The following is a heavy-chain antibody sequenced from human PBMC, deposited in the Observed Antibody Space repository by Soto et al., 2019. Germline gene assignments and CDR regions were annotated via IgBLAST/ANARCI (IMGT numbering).Heavy chain of an antibody. D-gene: IGHD6-13*01. V-gene: IGHV3-23*01. J-gene: IGHJ6*02. CDR3: AKEISSSRGYYYYGMDV. Sequence: PGGSLRLSCAASGFTFSSYAMSWVRQAPGKGLEWVSAISGSGGSTYYADSVKGRFTISRDNSKNTPYLQMNSLRAEDTAVYYCAKEISSSRGYYYYGMDVWGQGTTVTVSS. CDR2: ISGSGGST. CDR1: GFTFSSYA.